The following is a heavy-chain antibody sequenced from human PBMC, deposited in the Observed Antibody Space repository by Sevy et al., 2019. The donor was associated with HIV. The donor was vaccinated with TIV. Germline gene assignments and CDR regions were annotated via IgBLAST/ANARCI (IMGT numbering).Heavy chain of an antibody. J-gene: IGHJ4*02. Sequence: SETLSLTCTVSGDSFSSYFWAWIRQPAGKGLEWIGRINTSGSTNYYPSLKSRVTMSVDTSKSQFSLKVTSLTAADTAIYFCARSNWVTATNGYSKSYYFVYWGQGSLVTVSS. CDR2: INTSGST. CDR3: ARSNWVTATNGYSKSYYFVY. CDR1: GDSFSSYF. V-gene: IGHV4-4*07. D-gene: IGHD7-27*01.